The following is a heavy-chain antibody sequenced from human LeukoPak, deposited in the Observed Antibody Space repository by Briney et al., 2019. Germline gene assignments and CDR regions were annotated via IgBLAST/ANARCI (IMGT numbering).Heavy chain of an antibody. J-gene: IGHJ4*02. CDR1: GFIFSSYA. V-gene: IGHV3-23*01. CDR2: ISGSGGGA. CDR3: AKDTGSVRRGQFDY. D-gene: IGHD3-10*01. Sequence: PGGSLRLSCAASGFIFSSYAMSWVRQGPGKGLEWVSAISGSGGGAYYADYADSVKGRFTISRDSSKNTLYLQMNSLRAEDSAVYYCAKDTGSVRRGQFDYWGQGTLVTVSS.